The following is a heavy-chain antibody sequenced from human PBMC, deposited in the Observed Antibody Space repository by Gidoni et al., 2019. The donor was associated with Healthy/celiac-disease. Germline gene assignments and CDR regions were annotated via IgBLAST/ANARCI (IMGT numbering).Heavy chain of an antibody. Sequence: QVQLQESGTGLVKPSGTLSLTCAVSGGSISSSNWWSWVRQPPGKGREWIGEIYHSGSTNYNPSLQSRVTISVDKSKNQFSLKLSSVTAADTAVYYCARAIDYYDSSGYDAFDIWGQGTMVTVSS. D-gene: IGHD3-22*01. J-gene: IGHJ3*02. V-gene: IGHV4-4*02. CDR1: GGSISSSNW. CDR3: ARAIDYYDSSGYDAFDI. CDR2: IYHSGST.